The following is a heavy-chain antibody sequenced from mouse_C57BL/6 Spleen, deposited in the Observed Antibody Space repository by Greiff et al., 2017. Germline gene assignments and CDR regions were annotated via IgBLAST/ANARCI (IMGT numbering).Heavy chain of an antibody. D-gene: IGHD2-1*01. CDR2: IDPSDSYT. Sequence: QVQLQQPGAELVRPGTSVKLSCKASGYTFTSYWMHWVKQRPGQGLEWIGVIDPSDSYTNYNQKFKGKATLTVDTSSSTAYMQLSSLTSEDSAVYYCADSYGNYEGWFAYWGQGTLVTVSA. CDR1: GYTFTSYW. V-gene: IGHV1-59*01. CDR3: ADSYGNYEGWFAY. J-gene: IGHJ3*01.